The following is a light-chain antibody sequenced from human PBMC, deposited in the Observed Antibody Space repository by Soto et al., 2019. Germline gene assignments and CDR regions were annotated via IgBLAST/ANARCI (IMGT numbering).Light chain of an antibody. CDR1: KNDIGVYDF. CDR3: SSDAGSNNWV. J-gene: IGLJ3*02. Sequence: QSVLTQPPSASGSPGQSVTISCTGTKNDIGVYDFVSWYQHHPGKAPRLIIYEVVQRPSGVPDRFSGSKSGNTASLTVSGLQAADEADYYCSSDAGSNNWVFGGGTQLTV. V-gene: IGLV2-8*01. CDR2: EVV.